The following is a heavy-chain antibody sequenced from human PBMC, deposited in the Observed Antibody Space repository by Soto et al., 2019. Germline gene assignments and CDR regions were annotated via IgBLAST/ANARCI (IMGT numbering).Heavy chain of an antibody. D-gene: IGHD3-9*01. CDR3: ARLTYYDILTGTYNWFDP. Sequence: QVQLVQSGAEVKKPGSSVKVSCKASGGTFSSYTISWVRQAPGQGLEWMGRIIPILGIANYAQKFQGRVTITADKSTSTAYMELSSLRSEDTAVYYCARLTYYDILTGTYNWFDPWGQGTLVTVSS. V-gene: IGHV1-69*02. J-gene: IGHJ5*02. CDR1: GGTFSSYT. CDR2: IIPILGIA.